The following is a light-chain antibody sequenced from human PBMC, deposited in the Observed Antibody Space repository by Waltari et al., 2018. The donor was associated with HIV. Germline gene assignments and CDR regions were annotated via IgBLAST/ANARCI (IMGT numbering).Light chain of an antibody. CDR2: RAS. Sequence: VWPQSPGTLSLSPGDGATLSCRAIQSLISDYLAWYQQKPGQAPSLLVYRASNRAAGVPDRFEGGGFGTEFTLTITRLEPEDSAVYYCQHSFGTFGQGTKVEI. J-gene: IGKJ1*01. CDR1: QSLISDY. CDR3: QHSFGT. V-gene: IGKV3-20*01.